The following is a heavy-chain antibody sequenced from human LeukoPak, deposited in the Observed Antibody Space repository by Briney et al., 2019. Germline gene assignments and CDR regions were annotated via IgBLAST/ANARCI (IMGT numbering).Heavy chain of an antibody. V-gene: IGHV4-59*12. CDR1: GGSISSYY. Sequence: SETLSLTCTVSGGSISSYYWSWIRQPTGKGLEWIGTINHGGTTYYNPSLTSRVTISVDASRNQFSLRLRSVTAADTAVYYCARDVGYCIGGTCYRSYYYYMDVWGKGTTVTVSS. J-gene: IGHJ6*03. CDR3: ARDVGYCIGGTCYRSYYYYMDV. CDR2: INHGGTT. D-gene: IGHD2-15*01.